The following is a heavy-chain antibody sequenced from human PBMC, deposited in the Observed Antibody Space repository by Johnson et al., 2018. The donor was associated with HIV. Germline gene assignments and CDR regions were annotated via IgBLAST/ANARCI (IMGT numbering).Heavy chain of an antibody. CDR1: GFTFSSYA. D-gene: IGHD2-8*01. Sequence: QVQLVESGGGVVRPGGSLRLSCAASGFTFSSYAMHWVRQAPGKGLEWVAVISYDGSNKYYADSVKGRFTISRDNSKNTLYLQMNSLRAEDTAVYYCASALCTWGAFDIWGQGTMVTVSS. CDR2: ISYDGSNK. J-gene: IGHJ3*02. V-gene: IGHV3-30*04. CDR3: ASALCTWGAFDI.